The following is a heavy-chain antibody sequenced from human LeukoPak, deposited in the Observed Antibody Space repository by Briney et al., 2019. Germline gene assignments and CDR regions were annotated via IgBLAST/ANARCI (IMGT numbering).Heavy chain of an antibody. CDR2: ISYDGSNK. Sequence: PGRSLRLSCAASGFTFSSYAMHWVRQAPGKGLEWVAVISYDGSNKYYADSVKGRFTISRDNSENTLYLQMNSLRAEDTAVYYCARVRDGYNYPILDYWGQGTLVTVSS. J-gene: IGHJ4*02. CDR1: GFTFSSYA. V-gene: IGHV3-30*04. D-gene: IGHD5-24*01. CDR3: ARVRDGYNYPILDY.